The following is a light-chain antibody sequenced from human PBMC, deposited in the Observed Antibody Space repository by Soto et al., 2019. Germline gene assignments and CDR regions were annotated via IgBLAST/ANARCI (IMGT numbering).Light chain of an antibody. CDR3: AAWDNSLKGFV. V-gene: IGLV1-44*01. Sequence: QSVLTQPPSASGTPGKRVTISCSGSSSNIGSNSVNWYQQVPGTAPKFLISSNNRRPSGVPDRFAGSKSGTSGSLAISGLQSEDEAEYFCAAWDNSLKGFVFGTGTKLTVL. CDR2: SNN. CDR1: SSNIGSNS. J-gene: IGLJ1*01.